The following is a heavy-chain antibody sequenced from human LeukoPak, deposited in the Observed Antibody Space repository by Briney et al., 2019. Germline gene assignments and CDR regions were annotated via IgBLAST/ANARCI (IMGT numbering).Heavy chain of an antibody. CDR1: GFTFSDYY. V-gene: IGHV3-11*01. D-gene: IGHD2-2*01. CDR2: ISSSGSTI. J-gene: IGHJ6*02. Sequence: GGSLRLSCAASGFTFSDYYMSWIRQAPGKGLEWVSYISSSGSTIYYADSVKGRFTISRDNAKNSLYLQVNSLRAEDTAVYYCAVTVVPAAPSYYGMDVWGQGTTVTVSS. CDR3: AVTVVPAAPSYYGMDV.